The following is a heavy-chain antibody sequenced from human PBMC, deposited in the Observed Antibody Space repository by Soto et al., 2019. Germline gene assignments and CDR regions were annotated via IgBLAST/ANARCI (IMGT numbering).Heavy chain of an antibody. J-gene: IGHJ6*03. CDR3: ARDADYYYYMDV. CDR1: GVSISSSNW. Sequence: PSETLSLTCTVSGVSISSSNWWSWVRQPPGKGLEWIGYIYYSGSTNYNPSLKSRVTISVDTSKNQFSLKLSSVTAADTAVYYCARDADYYYYMDVWGKGTTVTVSS. V-gene: IGHV4-4*02. CDR2: IYYSGST.